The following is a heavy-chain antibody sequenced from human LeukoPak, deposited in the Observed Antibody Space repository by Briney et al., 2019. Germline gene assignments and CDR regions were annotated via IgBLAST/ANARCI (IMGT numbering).Heavy chain of an antibody. D-gene: IGHD5-18*01. CDR1: GGSFSTYY. CDR2: INPSGTT. V-gene: IGHV4-34*01. CDR3: ARVDKAMSAFDP. Sequence: SETLSLTCAVYGGSFSTYYWNWIRQPPGKGLEWIGQINPSGTTNYTPSLKSRVTMSVDTSKKQVSLKLSPVTDADTAVYYCARVDKAMSAFDPWGRGTLVTVSS. J-gene: IGHJ5*02.